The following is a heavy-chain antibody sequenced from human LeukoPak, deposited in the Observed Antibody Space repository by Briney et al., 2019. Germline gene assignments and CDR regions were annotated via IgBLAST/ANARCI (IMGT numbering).Heavy chain of an antibody. CDR2: TYYRSKWYN. Sequence: SQTLSLTCAISGDSVSTNSAAWNWIRQSPSRGLEWLGRTYYRSKWYNDYAVSVKSRITINPDTSKNQFSLKLSSVTAADTAVYYCARGPSSSGWYPPKYFQHWGQGTLVTVSS. D-gene: IGHD6-19*01. V-gene: IGHV6-1*01. CDR3: ARGPSSSGWYPPKYFQH. J-gene: IGHJ1*01. CDR1: GDSVSTNSAA.